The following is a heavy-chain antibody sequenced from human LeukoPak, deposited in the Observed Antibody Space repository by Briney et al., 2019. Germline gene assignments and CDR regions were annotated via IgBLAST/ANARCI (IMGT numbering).Heavy chain of an antibody. CDR3: ARLGSSWFGYYYYYGMDV. Sequence: GGSLRLSCAASGVTFGSYAMHCVREAPGKGLGPVSVISYDGSNEYYADSVKGRFTISRDNSKNTLYLQMNSLRAEDTAVYYCARLGSSWFGYYYYYGMDVWGQGTTVTVSS. CDR2: ISYDGSNE. D-gene: IGHD6-13*01. V-gene: IGHV3-30*01. J-gene: IGHJ6*02. CDR1: GVTFGSYA.